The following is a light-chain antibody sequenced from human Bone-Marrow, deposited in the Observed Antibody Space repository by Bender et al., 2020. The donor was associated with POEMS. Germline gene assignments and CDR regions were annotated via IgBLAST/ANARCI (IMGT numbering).Light chain of an antibody. CDR3: AAWDAGRSGGV. V-gene: IGLV1-44*01. Sequence: QSVLTQPPSASGTPGQRVTISCSGSNSNIVTNAVNWYQQFPGPAPKLLIYSDNQRPSGVPDRFYACKSGTSASLASSGLQSEDEADYYCAAWDAGRSGGVFGGGTKVTVL. J-gene: IGLJ3*02. CDR2: SDN. CDR1: NSNIVTNA.